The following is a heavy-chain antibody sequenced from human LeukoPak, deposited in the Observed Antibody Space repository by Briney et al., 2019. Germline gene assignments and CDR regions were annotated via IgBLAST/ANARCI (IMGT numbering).Heavy chain of an antibody. CDR2: IYYSGST. J-gene: IGHJ3*01. V-gene: IGHV4-59*08. CDR1: GGSFSSYY. CDR3: ARPSLDYGGIDAFDF. Sequence: SETLSLTCTVSGGSFSSYYWSWIRQPPGKGLEWIGYIYYSGSTNYNPSPKSRVTISVDTSKNQFSLKLSSVTAADTAVYYCARPSLDYGGIDAFDFWGQGTLVTVSS. D-gene: IGHD4-23*01.